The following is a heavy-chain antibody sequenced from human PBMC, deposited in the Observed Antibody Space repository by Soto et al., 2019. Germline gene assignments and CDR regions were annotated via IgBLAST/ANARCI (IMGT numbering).Heavy chain of an antibody. D-gene: IGHD2-2*01. CDR2: INHRGST. CDR3: ARDGFCTSTTCRVGTWFDP. CDR1: GGSFSGYY. J-gene: IGHJ5*02. V-gene: IGHV4-34*01. Sequence: QVQLQQWGAGLLKPSETLSLTCVVYGGSFSGYYWSWIRQSPGKGLEWIGGINHRGSTNYNPSLESRVTISVETSKNQFSLKLPSVTAADTAMYYCARDGFCTSTTCRVGTWFDPWGQGTLVTVSS.